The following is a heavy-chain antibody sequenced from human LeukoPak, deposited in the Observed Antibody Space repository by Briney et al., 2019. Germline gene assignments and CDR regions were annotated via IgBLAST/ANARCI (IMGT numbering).Heavy chain of an antibody. CDR1: GFTFSSFA. V-gene: IGHV3-7*03. CDR3: ARDRWSSDPQGGFDC. Sequence: GGSLRLSCAASGFTFSSFAMNWVRQAPGKGLEWVANIKQDGSERYYVDSVKGRFTLSRDNAKNSLYLQMNSLTAEDTAVYYSARDRWSSDPQGGFDCWDQGDLVPVSS. CDR2: IKQDGSER. J-gene: IGHJ4*02. D-gene: IGHD6-13*01.